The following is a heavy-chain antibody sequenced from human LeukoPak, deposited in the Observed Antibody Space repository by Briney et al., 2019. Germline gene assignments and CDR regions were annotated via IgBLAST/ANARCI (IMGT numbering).Heavy chain of an antibody. J-gene: IGHJ6*01. Sequence: GASVKLSCKASGYTFTSYGISWVRQAPGQGLEWMGWISGYNGKTNYAQNVQGRVTMTTDTSTSTAYMELRSLRSDDTAVYYCASRTITMIRGVTFHYYGLDVWGQGTTVTVSS. D-gene: IGHD3-10*01. CDR1: GYTFTSYG. CDR2: ISGYNGKT. V-gene: IGHV1-18*01. CDR3: ASRTITMIRGVTFHYYGLDV.